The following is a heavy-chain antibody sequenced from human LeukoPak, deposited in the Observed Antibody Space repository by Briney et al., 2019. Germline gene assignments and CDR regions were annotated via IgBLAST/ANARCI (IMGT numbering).Heavy chain of an antibody. CDR3: AKAQGAWYYFDS. Sequence: GGSLRLSCAASKFTFSDYYMSWIRQAPGKGLEWVSCISSSGSTIYYADSVKGRFTISRDNAKNSLYLQMNSLRAEDTAVYFCAKAQGAWYYFDSWGQGTLVTVSS. CDR2: ISSSGSTI. J-gene: IGHJ4*02. V-gene: IGHV3-11*01. D-gene: IGHD6-13*01. CDR1: KFTFSDYY.